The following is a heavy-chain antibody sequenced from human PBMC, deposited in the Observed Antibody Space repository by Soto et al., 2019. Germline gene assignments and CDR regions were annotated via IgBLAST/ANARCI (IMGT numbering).Heavy chain of an antibody. D-gene: IGHD4-17*01. CDR1: GGSFSGYY. CDR3: ARGAWMTTSYDY. J-gene: IGHJ4*02. CDR2: INPSGST. V-gene: IGHV4-34*01. Sequence: SETLSLTCAVYGGSFSGYYWSWIRQPPGKGLEWIGEINPSGSTNYNPSLKSRVTISVDTSKNQFSLKLSSVTAADTAVYYCARGAWMTTSYDYWGQGTLVTVSS.